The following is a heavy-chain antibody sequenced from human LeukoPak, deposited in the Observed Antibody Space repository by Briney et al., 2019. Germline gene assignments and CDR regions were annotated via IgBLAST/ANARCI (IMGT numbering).Heavy chain of an antibody. J-gene: IGHJ5*02. CDR3: AIKRWGYFDWSNWFDP. D-gene: IGHD3-9*01. CDR1: GFTFSSYS. Sequence: GGSLRLSCAASGFTFSSYSMNWVRQAPGKGLEWVSSISSSSSYIYYADSVKGRFTISRDNAKNSLYLQMNSLRAEDTAVYYCAIKRWGYFDWSNWFDPWGQGTLVTVSS. CDR2: ISSSSSYI. V-gene: IGHV3-21*01.